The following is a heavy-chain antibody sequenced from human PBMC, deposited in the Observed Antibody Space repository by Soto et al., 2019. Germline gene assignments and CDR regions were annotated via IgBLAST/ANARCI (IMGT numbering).Heavy chain of an antibody. CDR3: ARAAVVITPSHYYYGMDV. CDR1: GGTFSSYA. D-gene: IGHD3-22*01. J-gene: IGHJ6*02. Sequence: QVQLVQSGAEVKKPGSSVKVSCKASGGTFSSYAISWVRQAPGQGLEWMGGIIPIFGTANYAQKFQGRVTITADESTSTAYMELSSLRSEDTAVYYCARAAVVITPSHYYYGMDVWGQGTTVTVSS. V-gene: IGHV1-69*12. CDR2: IIPIFGTA.